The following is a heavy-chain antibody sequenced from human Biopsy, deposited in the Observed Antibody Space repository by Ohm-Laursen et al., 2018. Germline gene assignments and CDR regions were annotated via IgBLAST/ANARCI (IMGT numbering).Heavy chain of an antibody. J-gene: IGHJ4*02. CDR2: ISYTGGI. CDR1: GGPISGYH. V-gene: IGHV4-59*01. CDR3: ARMPHFDY. Sequence: GTLSLTCPVSGGPISGYHWSWIRKSPGKGLEWLAYISYTGGITSNPSLNGRATMSLDTSKNQFSLRLIYVTAADTAVYYCARMPHFDYWGQGILVTVSS. D-gene: IGHD2-2*01.